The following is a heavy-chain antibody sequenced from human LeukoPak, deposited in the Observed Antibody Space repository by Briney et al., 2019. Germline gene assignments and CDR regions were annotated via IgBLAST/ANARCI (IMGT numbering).Heavy chain of an antibody. D-gene: IGHD1-26*01. CDR2: ISYDGSNK. J-gene: IGHJ4*02. Sequence: PGGSLRLSCAASGFTFSNYEMNWVRQAPGKGLEWVAVISYDGSNKYYADSVKGRFTISRDNSKNTLYLQMNSLRAEDTAVYYCARENPRDMGVGVDYWGQGTLVTVSS. CDR3: ARENPRDMGVGVDY. V-gene: IGHV3-30*04. CDR1: GFTFSNYE.